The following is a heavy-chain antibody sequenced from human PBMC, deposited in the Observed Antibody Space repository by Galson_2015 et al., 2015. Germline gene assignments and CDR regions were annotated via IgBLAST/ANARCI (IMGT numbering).Heavy chain of an antibody. CDR2: ISSSGSTI. D-gene: IGHD4-17*01. J-gene: IGHJ4*02. CDR1: GFTFSSYD. V-gene: IGHV3-48*03. CDR3: ARGVSAYGVDVVPDY. Sequence: SLRLSCAASGFTFSSYDMNWVRQAPGKGLEWVSYISSSGSTIYYADSVKGRFTISRDNAKNSLYLQMNSLRAEDTAVYYCARGVSAYGVDVVPDYWGKGPLVTVSS.